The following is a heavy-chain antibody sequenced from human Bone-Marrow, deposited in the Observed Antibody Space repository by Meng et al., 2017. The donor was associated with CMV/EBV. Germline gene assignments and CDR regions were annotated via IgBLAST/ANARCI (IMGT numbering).Heavy chain of an antibody. J-gene: IGHJ6*02. CDR1: GFTFSSYD. CDR3: ATGREHKYYGMDV. D-gene: IGHD3-9*01. V-gene: IGHV3-13*01. Sequence: GESLKISCAACGFTFSSYDMHWVRQATGKGLEWVSAIGTAGDTYYPGSVKGRFTISRDNSKNTLYLQMNSLRAEDSAVYYCATGREHKYYGMDVWGQGTTVTVSS. CDR2: IGTAGDT.